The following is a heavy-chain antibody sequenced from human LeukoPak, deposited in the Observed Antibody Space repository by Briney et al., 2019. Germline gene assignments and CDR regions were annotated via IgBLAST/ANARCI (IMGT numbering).Heavy chain of an antibody. J-gene: IGHJ4*02. V-gene: IGHV3-23*01. D-gene: IGHD6-13*01. Sequence: GGSLRLSCAASGFVLSNYAMSWVRQAPGKGLEWVSTISASGSRTYYTDSVKGRFSISRDNSRNTMYLQMNSLRAEDTAIYYCAKHPQGAAGAHFDYWGQGTLVTVSS. CDR2: ISASGSRT. CDR1: GFVLSNYA. CDR3: AKHPQGAAGAHFDY.